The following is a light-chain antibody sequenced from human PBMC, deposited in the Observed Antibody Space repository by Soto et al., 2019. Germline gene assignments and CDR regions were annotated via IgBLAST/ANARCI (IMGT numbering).Light chain of an antibody. CDR1: QSVSSSY. Sequence: EIVLTQSPGTLSLSPGERATLSCRASQSVSSSYLAWYQQKPGQAPSLLIYGASSRATGIPDRFNGSGSGTDFTLTISRLEPEDFAVYYCQQYGSSITFGQGTRLEIK. V-gene: IGKV3-20*01. CDR3: QQYGSSIT. J-gene: IGKJ5*01. CDR2: GAS.